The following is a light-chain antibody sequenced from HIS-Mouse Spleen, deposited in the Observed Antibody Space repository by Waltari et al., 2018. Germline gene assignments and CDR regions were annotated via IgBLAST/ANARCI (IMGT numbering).Light chain of an antibody. CDR2: WAS. Sequence: DIVMTQSPDSLAVSLGERAPINCKSSQTVLYSSNNKNYLAWYQQKPGHPPKLLIYWASTRESGVPDRFSGSGSGTDFTLTISRLQAEDVAVYYCQQYYSTPPTFGQGTKVEIK. CDR3: QQYYSTPPT. V-gene: IGKV4-1*01. CDR1: QTVLYSSNNKNY. J-gene: IGKJ1*01.